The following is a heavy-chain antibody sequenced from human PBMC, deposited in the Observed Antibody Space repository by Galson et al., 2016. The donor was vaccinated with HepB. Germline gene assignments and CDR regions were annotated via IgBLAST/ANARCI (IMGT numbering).Heavy chain of an antibody. V-gene: IGHV4-59*01. J-gene: IGHJ3*02. Sequence: ETLSLTCAVSGASIRSSYWSWIRQPPGGGLDWIGFISYSGVTNYNPSLKSRVSISEDTSKNEISLKLFSVTAEDTAMYYCAREPETTQDAVDIWGQGTMAIVSS. CDR3: AREPETTQDAVDI. CDR2: ISYSGVT. D-gene: IGHD1-1*01. CDR1: GASIRSSY.